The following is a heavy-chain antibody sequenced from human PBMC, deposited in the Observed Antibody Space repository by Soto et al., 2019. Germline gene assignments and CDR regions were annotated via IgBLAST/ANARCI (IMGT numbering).Heavy chain of an antibody. J-gene: IGHJ4*02. CDR3: AREGFSYGPKGAVFDH. CDR2: IKEDGSDK. V-gene: IGHV3-7*03. D-gene: IGHD5-18*01. Sequence: EVQLVESGGGLVQPGGSLRLSCAASGFNFRTYWMSWVRQAPGKGLEWVANIKEDGSDKYYVDSVKGRLTVSRDNAKNLLYLQLNSLRAEDTAVSYCAREGFSYGPKGAVFDHWGQGSVVTVSS. CDR1: GFNFRTYW.